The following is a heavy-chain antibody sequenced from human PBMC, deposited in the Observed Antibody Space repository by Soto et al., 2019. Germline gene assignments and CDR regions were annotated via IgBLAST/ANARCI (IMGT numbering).Heavy chain of an antibody. CDR1: GFTFSSYS. CDR2: ISSSSTI. V-gene: IGHV3-48*01. CDR3: ARESSLRFLEWLSHYYYYYMDV. J-gene: IGHJ6*03. D-gene: IGHD3-3*01. Sequence: GGSLRLSCAASGFTFSSYSMNWVRQAPGKGLEWVSYISSSSTIYYADSVKGRFTISRDNAKNSLYLQMNSLRAEDTAVYYCARESSLRFLEWLSHYYYYYMDVWGKGTTVTVSS.